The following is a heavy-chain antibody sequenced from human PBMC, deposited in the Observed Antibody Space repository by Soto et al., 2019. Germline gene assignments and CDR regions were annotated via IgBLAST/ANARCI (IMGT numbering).Heavy chain of an antibody. CDR1: GYTFTSYY. CDR2: VNPSGGST. CDR3: AREYGNYDNSGSYAY. J-gene: IGHJ4*02. Sequence: ASVKVSCKASGYTFTSYYMHWVRQAPGQGLEWMGIVNPSGGSTNYAQKFQGRVTMTRDTSTSTVYMELSSLRSEDMAVYYCAREYGNYDNSGSYAYWGQGTLVTVSS. D-gene: IGHD3-22*01. V-gene: IGHV1-46*01.